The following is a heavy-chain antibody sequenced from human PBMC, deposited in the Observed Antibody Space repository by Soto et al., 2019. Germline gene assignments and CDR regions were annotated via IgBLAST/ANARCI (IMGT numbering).Heavy chain of an antibody. D-gene: IGHD6-6*01. CDR1: GYTFITYF. J-gene: IGHJ5*02. CDR2: INPSRGTT. CDR3: ARSYISSSYWFDP. Sequence: ASVKVSCKASGYTFITYFMHWVRQAPGQGLEWMGVINPSRGTTTYAQKFQDRVTMTRDTSASTVYMELSSLRSEDTAMYYCARSYISSSYWFDPRGQGTLVTVSS. V-gene: IGHV1-46*03.